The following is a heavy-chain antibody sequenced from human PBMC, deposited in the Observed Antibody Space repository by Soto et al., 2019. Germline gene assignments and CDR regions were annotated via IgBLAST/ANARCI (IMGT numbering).Heavy chain of an antibody. D-gene: IGHD3-3*01. J-gene: IGHJ4*02. V-gene: IGHV3-23*01. CDR3: AKNPWSGYYSYYFDY. CDR2: ISGSGGST. CDR1: GFTFSSYA. Sequence: EVQLLESGGGLVQPGGSLRLSCEASGFTFSSYAMSWVRQAPGKGLEWVSAISGSGGSTYYADSVKGRFTITRDNSKSTLYLKMNSMRAEDTAVYYCAKNPWSGYYSYYFDYWGQGTLVTVSS.